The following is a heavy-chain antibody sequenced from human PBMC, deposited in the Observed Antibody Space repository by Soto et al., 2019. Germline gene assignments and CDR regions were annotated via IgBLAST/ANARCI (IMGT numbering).Heavy chain of an antibody. CDR3: ASDGGDALSREGSQIDY. V-gene: IGHV1-69*05. CDR2: MFPIFGTA. CDR1: GCTFSSYA. J-gene: IGHJ4*02. Sequence: QVQLLQSGAEVKKPGSSVEVSCKASGCTFSSYAISWVRQPPGKWLEWMGGMFPIFGTATYTQKFQGRVTTTTDESTGTAYMDLSSLRSGDRAVYKCASDGGDALSREGSQIDYWGQGTLVTVSS. D-gene: IGHD1-26*01.